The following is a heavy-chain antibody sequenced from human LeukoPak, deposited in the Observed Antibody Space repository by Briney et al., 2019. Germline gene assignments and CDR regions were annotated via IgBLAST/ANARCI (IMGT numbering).Heavy chain of an antibody. Sequence: GGSLRLSCAASGFTFSSYAMSWVRQAPGKGLEWVAVISYDGSNKYYADSVKGRFTISRDNSKNTLYLQMNSLRAEDTAVYYCAKAGGPNIVVVPAALVGSTRDWFDPWGQGTLVTVSS. CDR3: AKAGGPNIVVVPAALVGSTRDWFDP. D-gene: IGHD2-2*01. CDR2: ISYDGSNK. V-gene: IGHV3-30*18. CDR1: GFTFSSYA. J-gene: IGHJ5*02.